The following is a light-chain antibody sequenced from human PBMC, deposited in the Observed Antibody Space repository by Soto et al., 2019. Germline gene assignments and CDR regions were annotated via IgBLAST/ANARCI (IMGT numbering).Light chain of an antibody. CDR2: GTS. J-gene: IGKJ1*01. CDR1: QSVGSSY. V-gene: IGKV3D-20*02. Sequence: IVLTPSPGTLSLSPGARATLSCRASQSVGSSYLAWYQQKPGQAPRVLIYGTSNRASGIPARFTGSGSGTDFTLTISSVEPEDSAVYYCQQRGNWWTFGQGTKVDIK. CDR3: QQRGNWWT.